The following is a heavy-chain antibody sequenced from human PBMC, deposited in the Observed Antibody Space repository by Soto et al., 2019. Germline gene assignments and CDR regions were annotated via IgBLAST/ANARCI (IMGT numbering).Heavy chain of an antibody. CDR1: GFSFSILW. V-gene: IGHV3-7*02. D-gene: IGHD3-10*01. Sequence: GGSLRLSCAASGFSFSILWMSWVRQAPGRGLEWVANIKQDGSDKYYVDSVKGRFTISRDNAKNSLYLQVNSLRDEDTAVFYCARGSPGGYGLDVWGQGTTVTVSS. CDR2: IKQDGSDK. CDR3: ARGSPGGYGLDV. J-gene: IGHJ6*02.